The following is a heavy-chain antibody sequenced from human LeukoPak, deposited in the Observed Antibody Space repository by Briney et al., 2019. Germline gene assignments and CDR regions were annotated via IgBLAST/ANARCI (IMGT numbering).Heavy chain of an antibody. J-gene: IGHJ6*02. CDR3: ARGAGYCSSTSCYKHLYYYGMDV. Sequence: SETLSLTCAVYGGSFSGYYWSWIRQPPGKGLEWIGEINHSGSTNCNPSLKSRVTISVDTSKNQFSLKLSSVTAADTAVYYCARGAGYCSSTSCYKHLYYYGMDVWGQGTTVTVSS. V-gene: IGHV4-34*01. CDR1: GGSFSGYY. D-gene: IGHD2-2*02. CDR2: INHSGST.